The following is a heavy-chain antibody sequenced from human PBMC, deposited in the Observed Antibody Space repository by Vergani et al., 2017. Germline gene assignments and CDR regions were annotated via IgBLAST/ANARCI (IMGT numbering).Heavy chain of an antibody. J-gene: IGHJ3*02. CDR1: GFTVSSNY. D-gene: IGHD3-22*01. CDR2: IYSGGST. V-gene: IGHV3-53*01. Sequence: EVQLVESGGGLIKPGGSLRLSCAASGFTVSSNYMSWVRQAPGKGLEWVSVIYSGGSTYYSDSVKGRFTISRDNSKNTLYLQMSSLRAEDTAVYYCARAAYSSAEGGAFDIWGQGTRVTVSS. CDR3: ARAAYSSAEGGAFDI.